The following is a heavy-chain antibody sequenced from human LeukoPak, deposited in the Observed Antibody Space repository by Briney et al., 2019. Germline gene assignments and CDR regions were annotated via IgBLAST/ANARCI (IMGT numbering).Heavy chain of an antibody. CDR1: GGTFSSYA. CDR3: SRGGGARLGYNCFDP. CDR2: IIPIFGTA. V-gene: IGHV1-69*05. D-gene: IGHD2-21*01. J-gene: IGHJ5*02. Sequence: SVKVSCKASGGTFSSYAISWVRQAPGQGLEWMGGIIPIFGTANYAQKFQGRVTITTDKSTSTAYMELSRMRSEDTAVYYCSRGGGARLGYNCFDPWGQGTLVTVSS.